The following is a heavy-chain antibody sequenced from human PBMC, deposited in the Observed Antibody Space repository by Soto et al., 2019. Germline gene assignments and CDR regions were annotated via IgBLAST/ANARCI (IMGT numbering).Heavy chain of an antibody. CDR2: IYYSGST. D-gene: IGHD3-16*02. V-gene: IGHV4-59*05. J-gene: IGHJ4*02. CDR3: ARYPSYRPHFDY. Sequence: SETLSLTCTVSGASISRYYWSWIRQSPGKGLEWIGSIYYSGSTYYNPSLKSRVTISVDTSKNQFSLKLSSVTAADTAVYYCARYPSYRPHFDYWGQGTLVTVSS. CDR1: GASISRYY.